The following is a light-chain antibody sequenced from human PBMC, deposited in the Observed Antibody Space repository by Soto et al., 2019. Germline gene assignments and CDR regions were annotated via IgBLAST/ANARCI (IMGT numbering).Light chain of an antibody. CDR3: QQYGSSRLT. Sequence: EIVLTQSPGTLSLSPGERATLSCRASQSVSSSYLAWYQQKPGQAPRLLIYGASSRATGIPDSFSGSGSVTDFTLTISRLEPEDGAVYYCQQYGSSRLTFGGGTKVESK. CDR1: QSVSSSY. J-gene: IGKJ4*01. CDR2: GAS. V-gene: IGKV3-20*01.